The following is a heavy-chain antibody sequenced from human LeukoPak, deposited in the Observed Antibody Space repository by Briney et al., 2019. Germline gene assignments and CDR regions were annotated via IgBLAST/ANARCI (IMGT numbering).Heavy chain of an antibody. Sequence: PGGSLRLSCAASGFTFSNAWMSWGRQAPGKGVEWGGRIKSKTDGGTTDYAAPGKGRFTISRDDSKNTLYLQMNSLKTEDTAVYYCTTLLWFGETRFDYWGQGTLVTVSS. J-gene: IGHJ4*02. V-gene: IGHV3-15*01. CDR1: GFTFSNAW. D-gene: IGHD3-10*01. CDR3: TTLLWFGETRFDY. CDR2: IKSKTDGGTT.